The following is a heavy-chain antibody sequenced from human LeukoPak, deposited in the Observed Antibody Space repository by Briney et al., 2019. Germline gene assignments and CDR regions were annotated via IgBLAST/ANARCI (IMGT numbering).Heavy chain of an antibody. Sequence: GSLRLSCAAFGFTFATYAMGWGRQPPGKGLEWVSTINSGGRTHYADSVQGRFTISRDNSKNTLYLQINNLRAEDTAIYYCDASDFWGQGTLVTVSS. CDR1: GFTFATYA. CDR2: INSGGRT. V-gene: IGHV3-23*01. J-gene: IGHJ4*02. CDR3: DASDF.